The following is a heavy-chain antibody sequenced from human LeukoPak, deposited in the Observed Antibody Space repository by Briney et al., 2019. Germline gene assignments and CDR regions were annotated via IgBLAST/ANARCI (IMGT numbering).Heavy chain of an antibody. V-gene: IGHV1-69*06. J-gene: IGHJ4*02. CDR3: AVRSLLLDVIDY. CDR1: GGTFSSYA. D-gene: IGHD2-15*01. Sequence: SVKVSCKASGGTFSSYAISWVRQAPGQGLEWMGGIIPIFGTANYAQKFQGRVTITADKSTSTAYMELSSLRSEDTAVYYCAVRSLLLDVIDYWGQGTLVTVSS. CDR2: IIPIFGTA.